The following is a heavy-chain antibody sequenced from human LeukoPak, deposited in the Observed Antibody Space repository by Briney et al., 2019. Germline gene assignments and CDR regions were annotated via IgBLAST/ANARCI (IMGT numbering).Heavy chain of an antibody. CDR3: ARRYSRHFDY. V-gene: IGHV1-3*04. J-gene: IGHJ4*02. Sequence: ASVKVSCKASGYTFINHAIHWVRQAPGQRFEWMGWINIGNGNTKYSPEFQGRVTFIRDTSASTAYMELSSLGSEDTAVYYCARRYSRHFDYWGQGTLVTVSS. CDR1: GYTFINHA. D-gene: IGHD5-12*01. CDR2: INIGNGNT.